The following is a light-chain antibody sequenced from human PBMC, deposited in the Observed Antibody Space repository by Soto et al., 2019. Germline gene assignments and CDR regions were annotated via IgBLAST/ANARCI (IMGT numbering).Light chain of an antibody. CDR2: KAS. CDR1: QTLSKW. CDR3: QQYNSYSET. Sequence: DLQQTQSPSTISESVGDRVPITFRASQTLSKWLAWYQQKPERPPKLLIYKASSLQSGVPSRFSGSGSGTEFTLTISSLQPDDFATYYCQQYNSYSETFGQGATVDIK. V-gene: IGKV1-5*03. J-gene: IGKJ1*01.